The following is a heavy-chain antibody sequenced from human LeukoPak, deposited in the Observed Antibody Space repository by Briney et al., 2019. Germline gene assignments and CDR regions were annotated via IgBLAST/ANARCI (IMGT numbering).Heavy chain of an antibody. D-gene: IGHD3-22*01. CDR3: ARRLHYYDSSGTDY. Sequence: SETLSLTCAVYGGSFSGYYWSWIRQPPGKGLEWIGEINHSGSTNYNPSLKSRVTISVDTSKNQFSLKLSSVTAADTAVYYCARRLHYYDSSGTDYWGQGTLVTVSP. CDR2: INHSGST. J-gene: IGHJ4*02. CDR1: GGSFSGYY. V-gene: IGHV4-34*01.